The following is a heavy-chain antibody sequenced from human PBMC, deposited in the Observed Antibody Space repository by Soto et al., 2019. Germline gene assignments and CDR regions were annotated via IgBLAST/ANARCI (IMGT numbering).Heavy chain of an antibody. J-gene: IGHJ4*02. CDR1: GFTFSSYA. D-gene: IGHD6-19*01. CDR3: AKDLLIAVAGTADY. V-gene: IGHV3-23*01. Sequence: EVQLLESGGGLVQPGGSLRLSCAASGFTFSSYAMSWVRQAPGKGLEWVSAISGSGGSTYYADSVKGRFTISRDNSKNTPYLQMNSLRAEDTAVYYCAKDLLIAVAGTADYWGQGTLVTVSS. CDR2: ISGSGGST.